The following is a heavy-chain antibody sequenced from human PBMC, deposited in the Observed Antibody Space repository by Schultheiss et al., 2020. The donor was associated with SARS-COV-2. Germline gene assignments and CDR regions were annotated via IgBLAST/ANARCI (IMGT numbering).Heavy chain of an antibody. CDR2: IYHSGST. CDR1: GGSISSGGYY. J-gene: IGHJ4*02. D-gene: IGHD6-13*01. Sequence: SETLSLTCTVSGGSISSGGYYWSWIRQHPGKGLEWIGYIYHSGSTNYNPSLKSRVTISVDKSKNQFSLKLSSVTAADTAVYYCARASYSNCLDYWGQGTPVTVSS. CDR3: ARASYSNCLDY. V-gene: IGHV4-31*03.